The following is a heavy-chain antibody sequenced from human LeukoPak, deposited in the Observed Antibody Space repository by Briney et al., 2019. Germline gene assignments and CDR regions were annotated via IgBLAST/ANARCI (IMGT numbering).Heavy chain of an antibody. CDR1: GFTFSSYS. Sequence: GGSLRLSCAASGFTFSSYSMNWVRQAPGKGLEWISYISSSGSTIYYADSVKGRFTISRDNAKNSLYLQMNSLRAEDTAVYYCARELSLYGSGSRRNAFDIWGQGTMVTVSS. CDR3: ARELSLYGSGSRRNAFDI. V-gene: IGHV3-48*04. J-gene: IGHJ3*02. D-gene: IGHD3-10*01. CDR2: ISSSGSTI.